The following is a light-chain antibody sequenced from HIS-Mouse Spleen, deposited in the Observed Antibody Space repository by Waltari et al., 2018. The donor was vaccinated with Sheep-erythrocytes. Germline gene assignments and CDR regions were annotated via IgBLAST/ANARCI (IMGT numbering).Light chain of an antibody. V-gene: IGLV2-11*01. CDR1: SSDVGGYNY. CDR2: DVS. CDR3: CSYAGSYTFVV. J-gene: IGLJ2*01. Sequence: QSALTQPRSVSGSPGQSVTISCTGPSSDVGGYNYVSWYHQHPGKAPKLMIYDVSKRPSGVPDRFSGSKSGNTASLTISGLQAEDEADYYCCSYAGSYTFVVFGGGTK.